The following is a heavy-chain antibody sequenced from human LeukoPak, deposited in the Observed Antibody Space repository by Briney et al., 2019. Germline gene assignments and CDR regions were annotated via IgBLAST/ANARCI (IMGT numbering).Heavy chain of an antibody. CDR2: IYYSGST. CDR3: ARGRGYSYGEMATYFDY. Sequence: SETLSLTCTVSGGSISSSSYYWGWIRQPPGTGLEWIGSIYYSGSTYYNPSLKSRVTISVDTSKNQFSLKLSSVTAADTAVYYCARGRGYSYGEMATYFDYWGQGTLVTVSS. V-gene: IGHV4-39*07. CDR1: GGSISSSSYY. J-gene: IGHJ4*02. D-gene: IGHD5-18*01.